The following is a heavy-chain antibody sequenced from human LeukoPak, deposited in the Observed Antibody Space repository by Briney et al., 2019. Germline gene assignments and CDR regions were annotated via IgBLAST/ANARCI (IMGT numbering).Heavy chain of an antibody. V-gene: IGHV4-59*08. Sequence: SETLSLTCTVSGGSISSYYWSWIRQPPGKGLEWVGFIYYSWSNNYNPAHKSRLAISVDTSKNQYSLKLSSVTAADTAVYYCARSTSFGWYFDLWGRGTLVTVSS. CDR1: GGSISSYY. J-gene: IGHJ2*01. D-gene: IGHD3-10*01. CDR3: ARSTSFGWYFDL. CDR2: IYYSWSN.